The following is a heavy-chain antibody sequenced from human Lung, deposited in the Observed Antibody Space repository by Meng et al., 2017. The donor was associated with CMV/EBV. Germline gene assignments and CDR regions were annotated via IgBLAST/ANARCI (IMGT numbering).Heavy chain of an antibody. CDR2: VNPISDDT. CDR3: AKSSDNGWSS. Sequence: VQLVQSGAEGKRPGASVKISCQASGYSFSGFYLNWARQAPGHGLEWLGRVNPISDDTHLAQKFEGRITVTRGATINTAFMELTRLRPDGTAVYYCAKSSDNGWSSWGPGTLVTVSS. J-gene: IGHJ4*01. V-gene: IGHV1-2*06. CDR1: GYSFSGFY. D-gene: IGHD6-19*01.